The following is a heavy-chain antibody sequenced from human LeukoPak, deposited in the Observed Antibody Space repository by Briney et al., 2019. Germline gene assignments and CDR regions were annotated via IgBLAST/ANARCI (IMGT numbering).Heavy chain of an antibody. Sequence: PGGSLRLSCAASGFTFSSYAMHWVRQAPGKGLEWVAVISYDGSNKYYADSVKGRFTISRDNSKNTLYLQMNSLRAEDTAVYYCARGGDIVLMVYAPKSSWYEDYYYMGVWGKGTTVTVSS. CDR1: GFTFSSYA. CDR3: ARGGDIVLMVYAPKSSWYEDYYYMGV. V-gene: IGHV3-30*04. J-gene: IGHJ6*03. CDR2: ISYDGSNK. D-gene: IGHD2-8*01.